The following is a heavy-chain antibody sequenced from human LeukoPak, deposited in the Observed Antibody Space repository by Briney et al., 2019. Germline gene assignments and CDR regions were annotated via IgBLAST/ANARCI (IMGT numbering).Heavy chain of an antibody. D-gene: IGHD2-15*01. CDR1: GYTFTSYG. CDR3: ARVGGYCSGGSCYLLNYYYYYMDV. CDR2: VSAYNGNT. Sequence: GASVKVSCKASGYTFTSYGISWVRQAPGQGLEWMGWVSAYNGNTNYAQKLQGRVTMTTDTSTSTAYMELRSLRSDDPAVYYCARVGGYCSGGSCYLLNYYYYYMDVWGKGTTVTVSS. J-gene: IGHJ6*03. V-gene: IGHV1-18*01.